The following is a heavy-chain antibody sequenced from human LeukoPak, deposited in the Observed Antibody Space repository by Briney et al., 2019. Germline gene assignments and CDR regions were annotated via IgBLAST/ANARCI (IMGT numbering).Heavy chain of an antibody. Sequence: GGSLRLSCAASGFTFTTYGMHWVRQAPGKGLEWVAVISRDGSNTFYADFVKGRFTISRDNSKNTLFLQMNSLRGEGTAIYYCAQGGQDYSGSGSSIDYWGQGTLVTVSS. CDR2: ISRDGSNT. J-gene: IGHJ4*02. CDR1: GFTFTTYG. V-gene: IGHV3-30*18. D-gene: IGHD3-10*01. CDR3: AQGGQDYSGSGSSIDY.